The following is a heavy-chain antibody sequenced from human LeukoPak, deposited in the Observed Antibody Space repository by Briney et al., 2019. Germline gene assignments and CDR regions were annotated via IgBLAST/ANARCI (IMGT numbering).Heavy chain of an antibody. CDR1: GGTFSSYA. D-gene: IGHD3-10*01. Sequence: ASVKVSCKASGGTFSSYAISWVRQAPGQGLEWMGRIIPILGIANYAQKFQGRVTITADKSTSTAYMELSSLRSEDTAVYYCARDVKPMVRGVGSDAFDIWGQGTMVTVSS. J-gene: IGHJ3*02. CDR3: ARDVKPMVRGVGSDAFDI. V-gene: IGHV1-69*04. CDR2: IIPILGIA.